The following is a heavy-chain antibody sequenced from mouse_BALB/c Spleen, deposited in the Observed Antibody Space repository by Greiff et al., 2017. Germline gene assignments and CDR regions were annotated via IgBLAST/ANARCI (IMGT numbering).Heavy chain of an antibody. D-gene: IGHD4-1*01. J-gene: IGHJ2*01. CDR3: ARDPLTGTYFDY. CDR2: IWAGGST. Sequence: VMLVESGPGLVAPSQSLSITCPVSGFSLTRYGVHWVRQPPGKGLEWLGVIWAGGSTNYNSALMSRLSISKDNSKSQVFLKMNSLQTDDTAMYYCARDPLTGTYFDYWGQGTTLTVSS. V-gene: IGHV2-9*02. CDR1: GFSLTRYG.